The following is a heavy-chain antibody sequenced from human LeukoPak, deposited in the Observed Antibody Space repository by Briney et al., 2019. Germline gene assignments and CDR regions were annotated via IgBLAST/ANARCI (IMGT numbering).Heavy chain of an antibody. Sequence: GGSLRLSCAPSGFIFSRYAMNWVRQAPGKGLEWVSIISNSGDSTIYADSVKGRFTISRDNSKNTLYLQMNSLRAEDTAMYYCSRAGGYYFDYWGQGALVTVSS. D-gene: IGHD3-22*01. CDR2: ISNSGDST. CDR1: GFIFSRYA. V-gene: IGHV3-23*01. CDR3: SRAGGYYFDY. J-gene: IGHJ4*02.